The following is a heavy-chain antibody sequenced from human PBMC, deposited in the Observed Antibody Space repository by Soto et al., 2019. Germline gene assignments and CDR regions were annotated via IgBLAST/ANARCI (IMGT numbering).Heavy chain of an antibody. CDR1: GFTFSSYA. CDR2: ISCDGSNK. D-gene: IGHD1-7*01. CDR3: ARGGDLTGTTNYFDY. J-gene: IGHJ4*02. Sequence: GGSLRLSCAASGFTFSSYAMHWVRQAPGKGLEWVAVISCDGSNKYYADSVKGGFTISRDNSKNTLYQQINSLRADDTAVYYCARGGDLTGTTNYFDYWGQGTLVTVSS. V-gene: IGHV3-30-3*01.